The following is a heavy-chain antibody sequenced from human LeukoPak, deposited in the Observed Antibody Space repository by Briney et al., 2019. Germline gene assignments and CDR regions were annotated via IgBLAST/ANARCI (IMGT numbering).Heavy chain of an antibody. V-gene: IGHV4-38-2*02. CDR1: GYSISSGYY. CDR2: IYHTEST. CDR3: ARGVTMIGRLRFDP. D-gene: IGHD3-22*01. Sequence: SETLSLTCTVSGYSISSGYYGGWIRQPPGKGLEWIGSIYHTESTYYNPSLKSRVTISVDTSKNQFSLTLSSVTAADTAMYYCARGVTMIGRLRFDPWGQGTLVTVSS. J-gene: IGHJ5*02.